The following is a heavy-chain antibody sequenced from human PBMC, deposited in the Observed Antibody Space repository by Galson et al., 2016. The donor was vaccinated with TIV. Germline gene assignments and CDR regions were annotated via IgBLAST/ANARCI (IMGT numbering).Heavy chain of an antibody. CDR2: ISGYNGNK. D-gene: IGHD3-3*01. V-gene: IGHV1-18*01. CDR1: GYTLSSYS. J-gene: IGHJ6*04. CDR3: ARVPTKTFDFWSGFDNSFCMDV. Sequence: SVKVSCKASGYTLSSYSISWVRQAPGQGLEWMGWISGYNGNKNYAQKFQDRVTMTTDTSTNTAYMELRSLRSDDTAVYDGARVPTKTFDFWSGFDNSFCMDVWGKGTTVTVSS.